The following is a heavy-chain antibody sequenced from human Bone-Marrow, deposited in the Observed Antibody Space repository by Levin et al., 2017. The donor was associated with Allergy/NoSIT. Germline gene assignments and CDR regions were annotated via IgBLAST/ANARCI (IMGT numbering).Heavy chain of an antibody. D-gene: IGHD4-17*01. V-gene: IGHV3-9*01. J-gene: IGHJ4*02. CDR2: ISWNSDKA. Sequence: SLKISCGASGFNFDDYAMHWVRQAPGKGLEWVSGISWNSDKAGYADSVKGRFTISRDNAKNSLYLQMDSLGVEDTALYYCAKDGECTVTRSYYLHYWGQGTLVTVSS. CDR3: AKDGECTVTRSYYLHY. CDR1: GFNFDDYA.